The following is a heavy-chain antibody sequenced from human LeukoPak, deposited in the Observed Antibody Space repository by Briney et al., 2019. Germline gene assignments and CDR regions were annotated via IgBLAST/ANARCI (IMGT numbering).Heavy chain of an antibody. CDR1: GFTFSSYS. Sequence: GGSLRLSCAASGFTFSSYSMNWVRQAPGKGLEWISYISSSGTTIYYADSVKGRFTISRDNAKNSLYLQMNSLRAEDTAVYYCAGSPGRPFDPWGQGTLVTVSS. D-gene: IGHD5-12*01. J-gene: IGHJ5*02. CDR3: AGSPGRPFDP. CDR2: ISSSGTTI. V-gene: IGHV3-48*04.